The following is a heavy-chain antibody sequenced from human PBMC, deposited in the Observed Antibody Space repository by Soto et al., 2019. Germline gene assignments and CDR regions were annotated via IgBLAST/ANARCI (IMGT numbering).Heavy chain of an antibody. J-gene: IGHJ6*02. CDR2: IIPIFGTA. CDR3: ARGRGSGSYYSPRFYYYYGMDV. Sequence: GSSGKVSCKASGGTFSSYAISWVRQAPGQGLEWMGGIIPIFGTANYAQKFQGRVTITADESTSTAYMELSSLRSEDTAVYYCARGRGSGSYYSPRFYYYYGMDVWGQGTTVTVSS. V-gene: IGHV1-69*13. CDR1: GGTFSSYA. D-gene: IGHD3-10*01.